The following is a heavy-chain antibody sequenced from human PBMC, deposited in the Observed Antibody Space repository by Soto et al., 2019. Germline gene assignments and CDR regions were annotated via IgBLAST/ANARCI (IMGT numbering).Heavy chain of an antibody. V-gene: IGHV1-69*13. Sequence: SVKVSCKASGGTFSSYAISWVRQAPGQGLEWMGGIIPIFGTANYAQKFQGRVTITADESTSTAYMELRSLRSEDTAVYYCASTHAGSGYSNDYWGQGTLVTVSS. CDR2: IIPIFGTA. CDR3: ASTHAGSGYSNDY. D-gene: IGHD3-22*01. CDR1: GGTFSSYA. J-gene: IGHJ4*02.